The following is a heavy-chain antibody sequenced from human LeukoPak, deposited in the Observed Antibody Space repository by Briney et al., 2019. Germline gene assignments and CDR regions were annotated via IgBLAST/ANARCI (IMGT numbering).Heavy chain of an antibody. Sequence: GGSLRLSCAASGFSFSSYGMSWVRQAPGKGLEWVSAISGSGASTYYADSVKGRFTISRGNSKNTLYLQMNSLRAEDTAEYYCAKSIGSSSADGFHIWGQGTMVTVSS. D-gene: IGHD2-15*01. CDR3: AKSIGSSSADGFHI. CDR1: GFSFSSYG. CDR2: ISGSGAST. V-gene: IGHV3-23*01. J-gene: IGHJ3*02.